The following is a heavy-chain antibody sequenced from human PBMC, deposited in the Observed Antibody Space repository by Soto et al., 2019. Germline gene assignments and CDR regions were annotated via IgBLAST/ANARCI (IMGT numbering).Heavy chain of an antibody. Sequence: SETLSLTCTVSGDSMSPYYWSWIRQAPGVGLEWIAYVYYSGYTHYNPSLKSRVTISVDTSKNQFSLKLTSVTAADTAVYYCARAHYGNYGYGMDVWGQGTPVTVSS. J-gene: IGHJ6*02. CDR1: GDSMSPYY. CDR2: VYYSGYT. V-gene: IGHV4-59*01. D-gene: IGHD4-17*01. CDR3: ARAHYGNYGYGMDV.